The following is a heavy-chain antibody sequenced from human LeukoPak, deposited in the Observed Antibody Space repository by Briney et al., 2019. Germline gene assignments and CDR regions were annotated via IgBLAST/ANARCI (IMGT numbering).Heavy chain of an antibody. J-gene: IGHJ4*02. D-gene: IGHD3-10*01. CDR2: IYYSGST. Sequence: PSETLSLTCTVSGGSISSSSYYWGWIRQPPGKGLEWIGSIYYSGSTYYNPSLKSRVTISVDTSKNQFSLKLSSVTAADTAVYYCARYFYYGPFDYWGQGTLVTISS. CDR3: ARYFYYGPFDY. V-gene: IGHV4-39*07. CDR1: GGSISSSSYY.